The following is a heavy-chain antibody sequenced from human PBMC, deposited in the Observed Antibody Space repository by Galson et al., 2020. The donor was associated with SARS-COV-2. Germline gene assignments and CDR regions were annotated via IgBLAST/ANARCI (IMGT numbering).Heavy chain of an antibody. Sequence: GESLKISCAASGFTFSSYAMHWVRQAPGKGLEWVAVISYDGSNKYYADSVKGRFTISRDNSKNTLYLQMNSLRAEDTAVYYCRATLLWFGEFAFDYWGRGTLVTVSS. CDR3: RATLLWFGEFAFDY. J-gene: IGHJ4*01. CDR1: GFTFSSYA. V-gene: IGHV3-30-3*01. D-gene: IGHD3-10*01. CDR2: ISYDGSNK.